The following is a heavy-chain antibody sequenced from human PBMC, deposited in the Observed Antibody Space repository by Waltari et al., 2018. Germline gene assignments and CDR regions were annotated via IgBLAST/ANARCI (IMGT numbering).Heavy chain of an antibody. D-gene: IGHD5-12*01. V-gene: IGHV4-39*01. CDR3: ARPVGGYSGYDSWFFDL. J-gene: IGHJ2*01. Sequence: QLQLQESGPGLVKPSETLSLTCTVSGGALSSLHYHWGWIRPPPGKGLEGIGSIYYGGNTYYNPSLQSRVTISVDTSKNQFSLSLSSVTAADTAVYYCARPVGGYSGYDSWFFDLWGRGTLVTVSS. CDR1: GGALSSLHYH. CDR2: IYYGGNT.